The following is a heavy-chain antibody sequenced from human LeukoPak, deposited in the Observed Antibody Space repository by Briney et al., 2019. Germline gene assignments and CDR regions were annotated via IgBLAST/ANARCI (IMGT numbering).Heavy chain of an antibody. CDR3: AADYGDYVSPSD. CDR1: GFNFRDSA. CDR2: SSYDGTNK. J-gene: IGHJ4*02. Sequence: PGTSLRLSCAASGFNFRDSAMPWVRQPPGKGLEGVAVSSYDGTNKYYADSVNGRFTISRDNSKNTLFLQMNNLRLEDTAVYYCAADYGDYVSPSDWGQGSLVIVSS. V-gene: IGHV3-30*04. D-gene: IGHD4-17*01.